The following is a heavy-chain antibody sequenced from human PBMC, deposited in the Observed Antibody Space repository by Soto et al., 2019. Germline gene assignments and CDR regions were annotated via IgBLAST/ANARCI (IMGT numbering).Heavy chain of an antibody. D-gene: IGHD3-10*01. J-gene: IGHJ4*02. V-gene: IGHV3-30*18. CDR2: ISYDGSNK. CDR3: AKVYGSGSYYYDY. Sequence: QVQLVESGGGVVQPGRSLRLSCAASGFTFSSYGMHWVRQAPGKGREWVAVISYDGSNKYYADSVKGRFTISRDNSKNTLYLQMNSLRAEDTAVYYRAKVYGSGSYYYDYWGQGTLVTVSS. CDR1: GFTFSSYG.